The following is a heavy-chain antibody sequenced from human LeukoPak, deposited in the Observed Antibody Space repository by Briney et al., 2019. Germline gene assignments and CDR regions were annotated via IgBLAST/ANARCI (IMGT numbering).Heavy chain of an antibody. D-gene: IGHD6-13*01. CDR2: ISAYNGNT. J-gene: IGHJ5*02. Sequence: AASVNVSCKASGYTFTIYGISWVRQAPGQGLEWVGWISAYNGNTIYVQKLQDRVTMTTDTSTSTAYMELRSLRSDDTAVYYCARGRAAASFSGPNWFDPWGQGTLVTVSS. V-gene: IGHV1-18*01. CDR3: ARGRAAASFSGPNWFDP. CDR1: GYTFTIYG.